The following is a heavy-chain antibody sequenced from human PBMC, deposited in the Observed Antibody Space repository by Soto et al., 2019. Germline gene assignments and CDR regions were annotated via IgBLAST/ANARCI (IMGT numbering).Heavy chain of an antibody. CDR2: MNADSGDT. D-gene: IGHD2-21*01. V-gene: IGHV1-8*01. Sequence: HVQLVQSGAEVKKPGASVKFSCEASGYHFYSYEINWGRQAAGQGLGWMGWMNADSGDTAVAQRFQDRIIMTRTTYNSTDYMELSMLTPDDSAVYVCVRQTGGVANPGYDYWGQGTLVTVSS. CDR3: VRQTGGVANPGYDY. J-gene: IGHJ4*02. CDR1: GYHFYSYE.